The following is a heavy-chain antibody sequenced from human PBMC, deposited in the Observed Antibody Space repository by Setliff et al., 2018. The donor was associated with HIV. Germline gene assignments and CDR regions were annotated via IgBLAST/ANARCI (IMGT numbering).Heavy chain of an antibody. V-gene: IGHV3-23*01. CDR2: ISGSAGTT. CDR3: ARDEVGATPNYYYMDV. Sequence: SSSSYDWGWVRQPPGKGLEWASGISGSAGTTYYADSVKGRFTISRDNAKNSLYLQMNSLRAEDTAVYYCARDEVGATPNYYYMDVWGKGTTVTVSS. CDR1: SSSSYD. D-gene: IGHD1-26*01. J-gene: IGHJ6*03.